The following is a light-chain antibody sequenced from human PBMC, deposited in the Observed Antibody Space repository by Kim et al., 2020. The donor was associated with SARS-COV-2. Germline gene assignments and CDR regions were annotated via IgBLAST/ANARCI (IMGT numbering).Light chain of an antibody. Sequence: FSPGDRATLSCRASQTVRNSYLAWYQHKPDQPPRLLIYGASTRAIGIPDRFSGSESGTDFTLTISRLEPEDFAVYYCHQYYTSEYTFGQGTKLEI. CDR1: QTVRNSY. V-gene: IGKV3-20*01. CDR3: HQYYTSEYT. CDR2: GAS. J-gene: IGKJ2*01.